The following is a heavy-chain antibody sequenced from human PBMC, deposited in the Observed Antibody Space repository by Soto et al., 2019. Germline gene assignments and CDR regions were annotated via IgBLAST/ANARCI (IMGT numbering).Heavy chain of an antibody. V-gene: IGHV1-69*01. CDR3: AGSSSTSFYYYYGMDV. D-gene: IGHD2-2*01. CDR1: GGTFSSYA. Sequence: QVQLVQSGAEVKKPGSSVKVSCKASGGTFSSYAISWVRQAPGQGLEWMGGIIPIFGTANYAQKFQGRVTITADESTSTAYMGLSSLRSEDTAVYYCAGSSSTSFYYYYGMDVWGQGTTVTVSS. CDR2: IIPIFGTA. J-gene: IGHJ6*02.